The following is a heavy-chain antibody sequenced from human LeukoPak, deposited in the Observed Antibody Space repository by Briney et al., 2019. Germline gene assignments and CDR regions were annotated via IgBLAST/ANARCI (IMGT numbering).Heavy chain of an antibody. CDR3: TRDPPPHP. J-gene: IGHJ5*02. Sequence: SETLSLTCAVYGGSFSGYYWSWIRQPPGKGLEWIGEINHSGSTNYNPALKSRVTISVDTSKNQFSLKLSSVTAADTAVYYCTRDPPPHPWGQGTLVTVSS. V-gene: IGHV4-34*01. CDR1: GGSFSGYY. CDR2: INHSGST.